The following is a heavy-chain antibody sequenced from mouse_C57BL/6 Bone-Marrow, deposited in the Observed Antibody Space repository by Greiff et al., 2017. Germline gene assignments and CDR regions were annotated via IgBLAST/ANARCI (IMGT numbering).Heavy chain of an antibody. Sequence: VHVKQSGPVLVKPGASVKMSCKASGYTFTDYYMNWVKQSHGKSLEWIGVINPYNGGTCYNQKFKGKATLNVDKSSSTAYMELNSLTSEDSAVYYYARAGYYYFDYWGQGTTLTVSS. CDR1: GYTFTDYY. D-gene: IGHD2-3*01. CDR3: ARAGYYYFDY. V-gene: IGHV1-19*01. CDR2: INPYNGGT. J-gene: IGHJ2*01.